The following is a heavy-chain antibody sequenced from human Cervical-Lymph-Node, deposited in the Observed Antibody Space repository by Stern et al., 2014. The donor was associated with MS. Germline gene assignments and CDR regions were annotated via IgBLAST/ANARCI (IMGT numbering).Heavy chain of an antibody. J-gene: IGHJ6*02. CDR1: CGSISSYY. D-gene: IGHD5-18*01. CDR3: ARVPEYSYGFSQFSSVMDV. V-gene: IGHV4-59*01. CDR2: LYYSGST. Sequence: QLQLQESGPGLVKPSETLSLTCTVSCGSISSYYWSWIRQPPGKGLEWIGYLYYSGSTNYNPSLKSRVTISVDTSKNQFSLKLSSVTAADTAVYYCARVPEYSYGFSQFSSVMDVWGQGTTVTVSS.